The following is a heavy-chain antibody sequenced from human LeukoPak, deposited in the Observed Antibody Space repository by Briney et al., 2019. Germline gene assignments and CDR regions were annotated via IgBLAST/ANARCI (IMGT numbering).Heavy chain of an antibody. D-gene: IGHD3-9*01. Sequence: PSETLSLTCTVSGGSISSGGYYWSWIRQHPGKGLEWIGYIYYSGSTYYDPSLKSRVTISEDTSKNQFSLKLSSVTAADTAVYYCARDCHYDILTGTNYGMDVWGQGTTVAVS. CDR3: ARDCHYDILTGTNYGMDV. CDR1: GGSISSGGYY. V-gene: IGHV4-31*03. J-gene: IGHJ6*02. CDR2: IYYSGST.